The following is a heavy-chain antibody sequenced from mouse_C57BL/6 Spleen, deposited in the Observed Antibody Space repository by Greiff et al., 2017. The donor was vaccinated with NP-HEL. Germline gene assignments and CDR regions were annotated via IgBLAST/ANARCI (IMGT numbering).Heavy chain of an antibody. Sequence: EVQLQQSGPELVKPGASVKMSCKASGYTFTDYNMHWVKQSHGKSLEWIGYINPNNGGTSYNQKFKGKATLTVNKSSSTAYMELRSLTSEESAVYYCARSSEYYGSSYWYFDVWGTGTTVTVSS. D-gene: IGHD1-1*01. V-gene: IGHV1-22*01. CDR3: ARSSEYYGSSYWYFDV. J-gene: IGHJ1*03. CDR1: GYTFTDYN. CDR2: INPNNGGT.